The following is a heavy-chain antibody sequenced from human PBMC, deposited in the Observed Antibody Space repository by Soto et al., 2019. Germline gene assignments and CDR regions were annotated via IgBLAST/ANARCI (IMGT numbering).Heavy chain of an antibody. J-gene: IGHJ4*02. D-gene: IGHD3-16*01. Sequence: QITLKESGPTLVAPTQTLTLTCTYSGFSLRTTGVGVGWIRQPPGKAMEWLGIIYWNDDKRYSPSMKSRFTLTSDISKSQVALTMPNMDTVDTATYYCAHTWGLPFGYWGQGTVVIVSS. CDR2: IYWNDDK. CDR3: AHTWGLPFGY. CDR1: GFSLRTTGVG. V-gene: IGHV2-5*01.